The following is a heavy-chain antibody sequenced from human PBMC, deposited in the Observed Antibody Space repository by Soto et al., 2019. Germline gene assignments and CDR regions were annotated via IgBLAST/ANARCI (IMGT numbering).Heavy chain of an antibody. CDR2: ISAYNGNT. V-gene: IGHV1-18*01. CDR3: ARDPSDHGDYLFDY. D-gene: IGHD4-17*01. Sequence: ASVKVSCKASGYTFTSYGISWVRQAPGQGLEWMGWISAYNGNTNYAQKLQGRVTMTTDTSTSTAYMELRSLRSDDTAVYYCARDPSDHGDYLFDYWGQGTLVTSPQ. J-gene: IGHJ4*02. CDR1: GYTFTSYG.